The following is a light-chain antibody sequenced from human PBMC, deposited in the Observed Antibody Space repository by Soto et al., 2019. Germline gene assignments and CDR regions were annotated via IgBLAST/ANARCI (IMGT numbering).Light chain of an antibody. CDR2: LGS. CDR3: MQALQTPYT. J-gene: IGKJ2*01. Sequence: EIVMTQSPPSLTVTPGEPASISCSSSQRLLHSNGNTFLDWYLQKPGQSPQLLIYLGSNRASGVPDRVSGSEAGTDFTLKISRVEAEDVGVYYCMQALQTPYTFGRGTELEIK. V-gene: IGKV2-28*01. CDR1: QRLLHSNGNTF.